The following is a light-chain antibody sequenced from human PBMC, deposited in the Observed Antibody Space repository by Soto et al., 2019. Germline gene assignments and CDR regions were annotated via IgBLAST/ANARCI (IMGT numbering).Light chain of an antibody. CDR2: ASS. CDR1: SSNIGAGYD. CDR3: HSYDNSLSGSRV. V-gene: IGLV1-40*01. Sequence: QSVLAQPPSGSGAPGQRVTIPCTGSSSNIGAGYDVHWYQQSPGTAPKLLIYASSIRPSGVPDRISGSKSGTSASLAISGLQAEDEADYYCHSYDNSLSGSRVFGGGTKLTVL. J-gene: IGLJ3*02.